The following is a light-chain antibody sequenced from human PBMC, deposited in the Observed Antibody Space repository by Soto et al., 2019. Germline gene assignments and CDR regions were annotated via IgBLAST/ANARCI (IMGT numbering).Light chain of an antibody. V-gene: IGKV3-20*01. CDR1: QSVSSSY. J-gene: IGKJ5*01. CDR3: QKYGSSPIT. CDR2: GAS. Sequence: EIVLTQSPGTLSLSPGERATLSCRASQSVSSSYLAWYQQKPGQAPRLLLYGASSRATGIPDRFSGSGSGTDFTLTISRLEPEDFAVYYCQKYGSSPITFGQGTRLEMK.